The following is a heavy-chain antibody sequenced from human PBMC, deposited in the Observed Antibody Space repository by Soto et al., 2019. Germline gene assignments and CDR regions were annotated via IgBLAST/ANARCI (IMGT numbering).Heavy chain of an antibody. J-gene: IGHJ4*02. CDR3: TTDLLLVATMVRGVRYFDY. CDR1: GFTFSNAW. D-gene: IGHD3-10*01. CDR2: IKSKTDGGTT. V-gene: IGHV3-15*07. Sequence: PGGSLRLSCAASGFTFSNAWMNWVRQAPWKGLEWVGRIKSKTDGGTTDYAAPVKGRFTISRDDSKNTLYLQMNSLKTEDTAVYYCTTDLLLVATMVRGVRYFDYWGQGPLVTVSS.